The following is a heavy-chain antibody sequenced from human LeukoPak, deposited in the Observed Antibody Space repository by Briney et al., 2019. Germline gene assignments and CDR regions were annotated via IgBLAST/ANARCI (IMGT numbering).Heavy chain of an antibody. CDR1: GFTFSSYG. J-gene: IGHJ4*02. CDR3: AKGDSSSWSLLDY. Sequence: GGSLRLSCAASGFTFSSYGMHWVRQAPGKGLEWVAFIRYDGSNKYYADSVKGRFTISRDNSKNTLYLQMNSLRAEDTAVYYCAKGDSSSWSLLDYWGQGTLVTVSS. CDR2: IRYDGSNK. V-gene: IGHV3-30*02. D-gene: IGHD6-13*01.